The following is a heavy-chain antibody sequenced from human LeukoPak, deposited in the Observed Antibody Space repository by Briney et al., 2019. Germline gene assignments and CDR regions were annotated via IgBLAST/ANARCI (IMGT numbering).Heavy chain of an antibody. CDR3: ARDMAREIAATPSFDY. V-gene: IGHV1-3*01. Sequence: ASVKVSCKASGYTFTSYAMHWVRQAPGQRLEWMGWINAGNGNTKYSQKFQGRVTITRDTSASTAYMELSSLRSEDTAVYYCARDMAREIAATPSFDYWGQGTLATVSS. J-gene: IGHJ4*02. CDR1: GYTFTSYA. CDR2: INAGNGNT. D-gene: IGHD6-13*01.